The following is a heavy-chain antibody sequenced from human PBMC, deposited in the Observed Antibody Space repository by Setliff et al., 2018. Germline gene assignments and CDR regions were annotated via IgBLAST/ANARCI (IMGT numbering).Heavy chain of an antibody. D-gene: IGHD2-15*01. CDR3: AKASVWVVDANCVSFDV. V-gene: IGHV1-69*05. J-gene: IGHJ3*01. CDR1: GGSFRDSG. Sequence: EASVKVSCKASGGSFRDSGSGWVRQAPGQGLEWIGGIVPIYGPAKYAQKFQGRVEITTDESTNTAYMELSSLTSDDTATYYCAKASVWVVDANCVSFDVWGQGTVVTVSS. CDR2: IVPIYGPA.